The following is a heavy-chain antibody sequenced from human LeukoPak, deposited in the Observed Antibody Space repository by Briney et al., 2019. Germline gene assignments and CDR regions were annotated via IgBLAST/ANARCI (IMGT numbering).Heavy chain of an antibody. CDR2: IYNRGTT. CDR3: AREGGFYRPLDY. D-gene: IGHD3-3*01. Sequence: SETLSLTCTVSGGSISSHFWSWMRQPPGKGLEWIGNIYNRGTTNYNPSLNSRVTMSVDTSKNQLSLQLTSVTAADTAVYYCAREGGFYRPLDYSGQGTLVTVSS. V-gene: IGHV4-59*11. CDR1: GGSISSHF. J-gene: IGHJ4*02.